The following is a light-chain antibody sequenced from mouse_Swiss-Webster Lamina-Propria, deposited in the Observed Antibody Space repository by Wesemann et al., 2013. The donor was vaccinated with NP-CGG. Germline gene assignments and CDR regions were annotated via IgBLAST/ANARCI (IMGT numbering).Light chain of an antibody. CDR1: SSVSSSY. CDR3: QQWSSNPPT. CDR2: ATS. J-gene: IGKJ4*01. Sequence: IVLTQSPAIMSASPGEKVTLTCSASSSVSSSYLYWYQQKPGSSPKPWIYATSNLASGVPARFSGSGSGTSYSLTISRVEAEDAATYYCQQWSSNPPTFGSGTKVGNK. V-gene: IGKV4-79*01.